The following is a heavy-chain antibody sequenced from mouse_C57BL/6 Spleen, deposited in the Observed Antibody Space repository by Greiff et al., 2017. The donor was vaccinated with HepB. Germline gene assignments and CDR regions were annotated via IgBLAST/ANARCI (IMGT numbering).Heavy chain of an antibody. CDR1: GYTFTDYN. CDR3: ARGTIYDGYLYYAMDY. J-gene: IGHJ4*01. CDR2: INPNNGGT. D-gene: IGHD2-3*01. Sequence: SGPELVKPGASVKIPCKASGYTFTDYNMDWVKQSHGKSLEWIGDINPNNGGTIYNQKFKGKATLTVDKSSSTAYMELRSLTSEDTAVYYCARGTIYDGYLYYAMDYWGQGTSVTVSS. V-gene: IGHV1-18*01.